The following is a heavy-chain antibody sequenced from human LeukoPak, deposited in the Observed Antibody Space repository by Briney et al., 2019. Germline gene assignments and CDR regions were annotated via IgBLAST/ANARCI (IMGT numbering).Heavy chain of an antibody. J-gene: IGHJ3*02. CDR1: GGSISSGGYS. D-gene: IGHD3-22*01. Sequence: PSETLSLTCTVSGGSISSGGYSWSWIRQPPGKGLEWIGYIYHSGSTYYNPSLKSRVTISVDRSKNQFSLKLSSVTAADTAVYYCARDLIGYYDSSGYYRRGAFDIWGQGTMVTVSS. V-gene: IGHV4-30-2*01. CDR3: ARDLIGYYDSSGYYRRGAFDI. CDR2: IYHSGST.